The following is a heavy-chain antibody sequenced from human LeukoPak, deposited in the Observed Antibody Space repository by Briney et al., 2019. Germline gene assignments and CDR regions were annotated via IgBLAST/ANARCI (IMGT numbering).Heavy chain of an antibody. CDR2: ISGSGGST. Sequence: TGGSLRLSCAASGFTFSSYGMSWVRQAPGKGLEWVSAISGSGGSTYYADSVKGRFAISRDNSKNTLYVQMNSLRAEDTAVYYCARVLHKRNYDSSDYYGYWGQGTLVTVSS. CDR3: ARVLHKRNYDSSDYYGY. V-gene: IGHV3-23*01. CDR1: GFTFSSYG. J-gene: IGHJ4*02. D-gene: IGHD3-22*01.